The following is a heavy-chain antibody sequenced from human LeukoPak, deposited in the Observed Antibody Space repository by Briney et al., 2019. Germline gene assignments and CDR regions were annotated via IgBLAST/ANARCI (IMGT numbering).Heavy chain of an antibody. CDR2: IIPIFGTA. J-gene: IGHJ5*02. V-gene: IGHV1-69*05. CDR3: ATVLDARGTTVTTPDT. CDR1: GGTFSSYA. Sequence: ASVKVSCKASGGTFSSYAISWVRQAPGQGLEWMGGIIPIFGTANYAQTFQGRGTITTDESTSTAYMELSSPRSEDTAVYYCATVLDARGTTVTTPDTRGQGTLVTVSP. D-gene: IGHD1-1*01.